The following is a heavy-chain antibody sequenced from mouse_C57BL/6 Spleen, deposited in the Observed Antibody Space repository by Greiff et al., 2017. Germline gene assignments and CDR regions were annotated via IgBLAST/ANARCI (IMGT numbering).Heavy chain of an antibody. J-gene: IGHJ2*01. CDR2: ISYDGSN. Sequence: DVKLQESGPGLVKPSQSLSLTCSVTGYSITSGYYWNWIRQFPGNKLEWMGYISYDGSNNYNPSLKNRISITRDTSKNQFFLKLNSVTTEDTATYYCARGPYGSSYFDYWGQGTTLTVSS. D-gene: IGHD1-1*01. CDR3: ARGPYGSSYFDY. V-gene: IGHV3-6*01. CDR1: GYSITSGYY.